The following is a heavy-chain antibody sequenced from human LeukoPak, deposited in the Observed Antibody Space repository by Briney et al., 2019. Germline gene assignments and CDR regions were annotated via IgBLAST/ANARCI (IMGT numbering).Heavy chain of an antibody. CDR3: ARGGYYDTSGYRPLDY. V-gene: IGHV3-7*01. CDR1: GFTFSSYW. CDR2: IKQDGSAK. J-gene: IGHJ4*02. Sequence: GGSLRLSCAASGFTFSSYWMSWVRQAPGKGLEWVANIKQDGSAKYYVDSVKGRFTISRDNDKNSLYLQVNSLRAEDTAVYYCARGGYYDTSGYRPLDYWGQGTLVTISS. D-gene: IGHD3-22*01.